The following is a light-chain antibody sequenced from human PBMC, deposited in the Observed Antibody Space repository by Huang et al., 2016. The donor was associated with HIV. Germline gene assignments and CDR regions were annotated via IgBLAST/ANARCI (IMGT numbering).Light chain of an antibody. CDR3: QKYNSAPYT. V-gene: IGKV1-27*01. J-gene: IGKJ2*01. Sequence: DIHMTQSPSSLSSSVGDRVTITCRASQDIRNYLAWYQQKPGTAPKLLISAASTLQSGVPSRFRGSGSGTDCTLTIGSLQPEDVATYYCQKYNSAPYTFGQGTKLEIK. CDR2: AAS. CDR1: QDIRNY.